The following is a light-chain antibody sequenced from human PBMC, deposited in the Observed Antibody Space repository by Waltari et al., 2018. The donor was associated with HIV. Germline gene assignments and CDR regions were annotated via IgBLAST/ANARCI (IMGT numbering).Light chain of an antibody. CDR2: YDD. J-gene: IGLJ3*02. CDR1: YSNIERSA. V-gene: IGLV1-36*01. Sequence: QSVLTQPPSVSGAPGKRVTISCSGTYSNIERSAVNWYQQLPGKAPKLLIYYDDLVASGVSDRFSGSKSGTSASLAISGLQSEDEADYYCSSWDVVLNGPVFGGGTKLTVL. CDR3: SSWDVVLNGPV.